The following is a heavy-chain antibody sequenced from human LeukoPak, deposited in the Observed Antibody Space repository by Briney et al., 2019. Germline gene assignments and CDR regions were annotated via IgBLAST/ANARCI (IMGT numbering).Heavy chain of an antibody. J-gene: IGHJ4*02. CDR3: AKERTPPKPSDLDH. Sequence: GESLRLSCAASGFIFTDYGTHWVRHAPGKGLGWLTFILYVGNDKYYADSMTGRLTISRDNSKNTLYLQMSSLTSEDTAVYYCAKERTPPKPSDLDHWGQGILVTVSS. D-gene: IGHD1/OR15-1a*01. CDR2: ILYVGNDK. V-gene: IGHV3-30*02. CDR1: GFIFTDYG.